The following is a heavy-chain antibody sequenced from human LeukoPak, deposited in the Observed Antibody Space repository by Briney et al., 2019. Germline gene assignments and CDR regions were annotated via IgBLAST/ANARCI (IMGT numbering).Heavy chain of an antibody. CDR1: GFTFSSYE. D-gene: IGHD5-12*01. J-gene: IGHJ4*02. CDR2: ISSSGSTI. CDR3: ARVVAMTIDY. V-gene: IGHV3-48*03. Sequence: PGGSLRLSCAASGFTFSSYEMNWVRPAPGKGLEWVSYISSSGSTIYYADSVKGRFTISRDNAKNSLYLQMNSLRAEDTAVYYCARVVAMTIDYWGQGTLVTVSS.